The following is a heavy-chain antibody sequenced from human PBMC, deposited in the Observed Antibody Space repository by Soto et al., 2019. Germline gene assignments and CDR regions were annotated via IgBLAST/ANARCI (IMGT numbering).Heavy chain of an antibody. Sequence: PGGSLRLSCAASGFTFSDYYMSWIRQAPGKGLEWVSYISSSSSYTNYADSVKGRFTISRDNAKNSLYLQMNSLRAEDTAVYYCARDLGYCSGGSCFFYYYYGMDVWGQGTTVTVSS. D-gene: IGHD2-15*01. J-gene: IGHJ6*02. CDR1: GFTFSDYY. V-gene: IGHV3-11*06. CDR2: ISSSSSYT. CDR3: ARDLGYCSGGSCFFYYYYGMDV.